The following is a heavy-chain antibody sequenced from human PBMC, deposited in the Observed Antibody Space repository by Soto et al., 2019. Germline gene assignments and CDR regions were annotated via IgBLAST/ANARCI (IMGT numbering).Heavy chain of an antibody. CDR2: IDPSDSQT. CDR1: GYSVAGYW. J-gene: IGHJ4*02. Sequence: LGESLKISCKGSGYSVAGYWITWVRQKPGKGLDWMGRIDPSDSQTYCSPSFRGHVTISVTKSITTVFLQWSSLRASDTAMYYCARQVYDSDTGPNFQYYFDSWGQGAPVTVSS. V-gene: IGHV5-10-1*01. D-gene: IGHD3-22*01. CDR3: ARQVYDSDTGPNFQYYFDS.